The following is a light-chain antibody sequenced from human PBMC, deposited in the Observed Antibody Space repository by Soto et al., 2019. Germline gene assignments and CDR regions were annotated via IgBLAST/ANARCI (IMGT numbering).Light chain of an antibody. Sequence: DIQMTQSASSLSASVGDRFTITCRASQSISSYLNWYQQKPGKAPKLLIYAASSLQSGVPSRFSGSGSGTEFTLTISSLQPDDFATYYCQHYNSYSEAFGQGTKVDIK. V-gene: IGKV1-39*01. CDR1: QSISSY. CDR2: AAS. J-gene: IGKJ1*01. CDR3: QHYNSYSEA.